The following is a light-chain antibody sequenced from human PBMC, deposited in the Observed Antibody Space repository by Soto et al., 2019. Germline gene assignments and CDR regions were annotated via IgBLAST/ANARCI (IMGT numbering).Light chain of an antibody. CDR1: SSDVGGYNY. Sequence: QSVLTQPASVSGSPGQSITISCTGTSSDVGGYNYVSWYQQHPGKAPKLMIYDVSNRPSGVSNRFSGSKSGNTASLTISGLQAEDEADYYCSSYTSSSVYVFGPGTKSPS. V-gene: IGLV2-14*01. J-gene: IGLJ1*01. CDR3: SSYTSSSVYV. CDR2: DVS.